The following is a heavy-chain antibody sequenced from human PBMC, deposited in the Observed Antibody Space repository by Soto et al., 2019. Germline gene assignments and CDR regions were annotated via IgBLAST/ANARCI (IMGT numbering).Heavy chain of an antibody. D-gene: IGHD3-3*01. J-gene: IGHJ4*02. Sequence: EVQLVESGGGLVQPGGSLRLSCAASGFTFSSYWMHWVRQAPGKGLVWVSRINSDGSSTSYADSVKGRFTISRDNAKNTLYLQMDSLRAGDTAVYYCAREDRDFWSGYDFDYWGQGTLVTVSS. CDR2: INSDGSST. V-gene: IGHV3-74*01. CDR3: AREDRDFWSGYDFDY. CDR1: GFTFSSYW.